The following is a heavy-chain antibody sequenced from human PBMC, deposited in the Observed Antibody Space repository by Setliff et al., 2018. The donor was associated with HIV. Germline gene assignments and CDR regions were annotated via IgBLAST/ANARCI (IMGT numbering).Heavy chain of an antibody. V-gene: IGHV3-9*01. CDR2: ISWNSGSI. Sequence: GGSLRLSCAASGFTFDDYAMHWVRQAPGKGLEWVSGISWNSGSIGYADSVKGRFTISRDNSKNTMFLQLNTLRPEDTGVYYCASARIPTGGTSTSFDYCGQGTLVTVSS. J-gene: IGHJ4*02. CDR1: GFTFDDYA. D-gene: IGHD1-1*01. CDR3: ASARIPTGGTSTSFDY.